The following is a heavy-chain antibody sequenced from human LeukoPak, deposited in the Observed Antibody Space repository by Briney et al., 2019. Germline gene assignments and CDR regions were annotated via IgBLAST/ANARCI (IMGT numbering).Heavy chain of an antibody. V-gene: IGHV1-46*01. CDR2: INPSGGST. J-gene: IGHJ4*02. CDR3: ARQRTNYDYVWGSYRYRGGYFDY. D-gene: IGHD3-16*02. Sequence: ASVEVSCKAFGYTFTSNYMHWVRQAPGQGLEWMGIINPSGGSTSYAQKFQGRVTMTRDTSTSTVYMELSSLRSEDTAVYYCARQRTNYDYVWGSYRYRGGYFDYWGQGTLVTVSS. CDR1: GYTFTSNY.